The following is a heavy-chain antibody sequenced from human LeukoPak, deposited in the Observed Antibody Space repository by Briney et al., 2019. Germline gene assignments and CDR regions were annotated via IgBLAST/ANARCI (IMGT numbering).Heavy chain of an antibody. Sequence: PSETLSLTCTVSGASLSSHYWGWIRQPAGKGLEWIGRICASGTKYNPSLKSRLTMSLDTSENQFSLNLSSVTAADTAIYYCARDVGDYGGNWRFDYWGQGTLVTVSS. CDR2: ICASGT. V-gene: IGHV4-4*07. J-gene: IGHJ4*02. CDR3: ARDVGDYGGNWRFDY. D-gene: IGHD4-23*01. CDR1: GASLSSHY.